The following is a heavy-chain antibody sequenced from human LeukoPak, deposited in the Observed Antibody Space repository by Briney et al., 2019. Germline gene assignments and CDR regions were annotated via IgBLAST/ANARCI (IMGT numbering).Heavy chain of an antibody. CDR3: ARGGQWLLWYFDY. Sequence: ASVKVSCKASGYTFTDYYMHWVRQAPGQGLEWMGWINPNSGGTNYAQNYQGRVTMTRDTSISTAYMELTRLRSDDTAVYYCARGGQWLLWYFDYWGQGTLATVSS. CDR2: INPNSGGT. CDR1: GYTFTDYY. D-gene: IGHD6-19*01. J-gene: IGHJ4*02. V-gene: IGHV1-2*02.